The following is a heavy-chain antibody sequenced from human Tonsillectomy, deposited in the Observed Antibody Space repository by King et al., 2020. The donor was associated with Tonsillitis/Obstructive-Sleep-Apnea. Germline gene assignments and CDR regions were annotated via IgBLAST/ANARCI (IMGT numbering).Heavy chain of an antibody. D-gene: IGHD3-3*01. CDR2: ISSSRRYT. CDR3: AGDMGRDEVGSGYARTSRFDP. Sequence: VQLVESGGGLVKPGGSLRLSCAASGFTFSDYYMSWIRQAPGKGLEWRSYISSSRRYTNYADAVKGRFTISRDNAKNSLSLQIKSLSAEDTAVYYCAGDMGRDEVGSGYARTSRFDPWGQGTLVTVSS. V-gene: IGHV3-11*05. J-gene: IGHJ5*02. CDR1: GFTFSDYY.